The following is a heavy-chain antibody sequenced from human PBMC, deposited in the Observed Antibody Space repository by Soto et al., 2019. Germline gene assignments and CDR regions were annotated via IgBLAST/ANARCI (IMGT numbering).Heavy chain of an antibody. CDR2: IVVGSGNT. V-gene: IGHV1-58*02. J-gene: IGHJ6*04. Sequence: VKDSCMAPVFTFTESAMHVLRQARGQRLEWIGWIVVGSGNTNYAQKFQERVTFTRDMSTSTAYMELSSVTSEDTAVYYCAAPPYYSGSGHYFYYGMDVWGEGTTVTVPQ. CDR1: VFTFTESA. D-gene: IGHD3-10*01. CDR3: AAPPYYSGSGHYFYYGMDV.